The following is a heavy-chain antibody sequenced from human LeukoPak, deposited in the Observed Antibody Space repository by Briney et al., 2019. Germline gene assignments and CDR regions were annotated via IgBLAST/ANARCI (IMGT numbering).Heavy chain of an antibody. CDR2: IYHSGST. CDR3: ARFDTVVTLACDY. D-gene: IGHD4-23*01. V-gene: IGHV4-30-2*01. CDR1: GGSISSGGYS. J-gene: IGHJ4*02. Sequence: PSETLSLTCAVSGGSISSGGYSWSWIRQPPGKGLEWIGYIYHSGSTYYNPSLKSRVTISVDRSKNQFSLKLSSVTAADTAVYYCARFDTVVTLACDYWGQGTLATVSS.